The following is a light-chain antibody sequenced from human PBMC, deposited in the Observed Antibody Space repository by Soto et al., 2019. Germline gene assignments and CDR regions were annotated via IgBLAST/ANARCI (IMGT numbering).Light chain of an antibody. V-gene: IGKV3-20*01. Sequence: EIVLTQSPGTLSLSPWERATLSCRASQSVSTSYVAWYQQKFGQAPRLLIYDAFSRATGIPDRFSASGSGTDFTLTISRLEPEDSAVYYCQQYKTFGQGTKVDIK. CDR2: DAF. CDR3: QQYKT. CDR1: QSVSTSY. J-gene: IGKJ1*01.